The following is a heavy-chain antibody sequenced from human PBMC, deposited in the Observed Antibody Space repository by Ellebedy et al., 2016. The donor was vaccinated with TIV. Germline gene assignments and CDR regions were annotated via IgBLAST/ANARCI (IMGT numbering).Heavy chain of an antibody. CDR2: VSGSGTIT. D-gene: IGHD3-10*01. CDR3: AKRGVGDFYDSGSYYFDS. Sequence: GESLKISXAASGFSFRNYAMSWVRQAPGKGLEWVSGVSGSGTITYYADSVEGRFTISRDKSENTLYLQMNSLRADDTAKYYCAKRGVGDFYDSGSYYFDSWGQGTLVTVSS. V-gene: IGHV3-23*01. CDR1: GFSFRNYA. J-gene: IGHJ4*02.